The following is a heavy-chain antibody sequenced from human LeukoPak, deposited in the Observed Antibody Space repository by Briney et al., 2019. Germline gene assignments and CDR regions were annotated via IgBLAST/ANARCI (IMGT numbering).Heavy chain of an antibody. CDR2: IYPGDSYI. D-gene: IGHD6-19*01. Sequence: GESLHISCHGPGYTFTNYWIGGARPMPGKGLEWMGIIYPGDSYIRYSPSFQGHVTISADKSISTAYLQWSSLKASDTDMYYCARHCDKRYTNGWYIDYWGQGTLVSVSS. CDR3: ARHCDKRYTNGWYIDY. V-gene: IGHV5-51*01. J-gene: IGHJ4*02. CDR1: GYTFTNYW.